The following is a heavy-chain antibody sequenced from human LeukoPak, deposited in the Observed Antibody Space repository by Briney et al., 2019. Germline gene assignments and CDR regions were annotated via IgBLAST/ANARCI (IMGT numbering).Heavy chain of an antibody. Sequence: GGSLRLPCAASGFTFSNYGMHCVRQAPGKGLEWVAIISYDGSNKYYADSVKGRFTISRDNSKNTLYLQMNSLRAEDTAVYYCAKSCLDTYYDTLTGSDYWGQGTLVTVSS. CDR2: ISYDGSNK. CDR3: AKSCLDTYYDTLTGSDY. D-gene: IGHD3-9*01. V-gene: IGHV3-30*18. J-gene: IGHJ4*02. CDR1: GFTFSNYG.